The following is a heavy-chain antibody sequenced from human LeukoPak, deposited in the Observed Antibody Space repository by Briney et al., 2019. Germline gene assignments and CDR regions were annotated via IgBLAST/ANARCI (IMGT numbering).Heavy chain of an antibody. CDR1: GFTFSGSA. CDR2: IRSKAKSYAT. V-gene: IGHV3-73*01. D-gene: IGHD5-18*01. Sequence: GGSLRLSCAASGFTFSGSAMHWVRQASGKGLEWVGRIRSKAKSYATAYAASVKGRFTISRDDSKNTAYLQMNSLKTEDTAVYYCTSPTRGYSYAPREGYFDYWGQGTLVTVSS. CDR3: TSPTRGYSYAPREGYFDY. J-gene: IGHJ4*02.